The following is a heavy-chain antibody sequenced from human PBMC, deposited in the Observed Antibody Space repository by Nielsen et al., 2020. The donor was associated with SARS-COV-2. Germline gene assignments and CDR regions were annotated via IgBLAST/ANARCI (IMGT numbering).Heavy chain of an antibody. CDR1: GGSISSSSYY. CDR3: ARETASNWLDS. CDR2: IYYSGST. J-gene: IGHJ5*01. D-gene: IGHD1-14*01. V-gene: IGHV4-39*02. Sequence: SETLSLTCTVSGGSISSSSYYWGWIRQPPGKGLEWIGSIYYSGSTYYNPSLKSRVTISVDTSKNQFSLKLSSVTAADTAVYYCARETASNWLDSWGQGTLVTVSS.